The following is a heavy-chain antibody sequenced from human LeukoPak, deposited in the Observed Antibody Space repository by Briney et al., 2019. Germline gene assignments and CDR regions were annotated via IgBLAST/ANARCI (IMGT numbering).Heavy chain of an antibody. D-gene: IGHD3-16*01. V-gene: IGHV3-48*04. Sequence: PGGSLRLSCAASGFTFSSYWMSWVRQAPGKGLEWLSYISSDSNIMYYADSVKGRVIISRDNAKNSLFLQMNNLRGDDTAIYYCARDQRGGTFDIWGQGTMVTVSS. J-gene: IGHJ3*02. CDR3: ARDQRGGTFDI. CDR2: ISSDSNIM. CDR1: GFTFSSYW.